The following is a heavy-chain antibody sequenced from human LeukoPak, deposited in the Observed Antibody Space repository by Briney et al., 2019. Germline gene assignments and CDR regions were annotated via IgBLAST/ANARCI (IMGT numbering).Heavy chain of an antibody. CDR2: IIPIFGTA. CDR1: GGTFSSYA. D-gene: IGHD3-10*01. V-gene: IGHV1-69*13. Sequence: SVKVSCKASGGTFSSYAISWVRQAPGQGLEWMGGIIPIFGTANYAQKFQGRVTITADESTSTAYMELSSLRSEDTAVYYCARHYSGSGSFYKPDYWGQGTLVTVSS. CDR3: ARHYSGSGSFYKPDY. J-gene: IGHJ4*02.